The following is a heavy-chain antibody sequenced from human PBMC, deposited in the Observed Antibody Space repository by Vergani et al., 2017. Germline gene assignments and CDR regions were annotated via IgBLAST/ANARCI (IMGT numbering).Heavy chain of an antibody. CDR1: GGSFNSGSYY. D-gene: IGHD5-12*01. J-gene: IGHJ3*02. CDR2: IHTNGVL. V-gene: IGHV4-61*02. Sequence: QVQLQESGPGLVKPSQTLSLTCTVSGGSFNSGSYYWSWLRQPAGKRLEWIGRIHTNGVLHYNLSLNSRATISVATSRNQISLKLTSVTATDTAIYFCARGNPCVDFDIWGQGTMITVSS. CDR3: ARGNPCVDFDI.